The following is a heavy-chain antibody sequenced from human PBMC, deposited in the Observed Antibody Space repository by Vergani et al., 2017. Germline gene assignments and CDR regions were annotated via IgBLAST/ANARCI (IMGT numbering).Heavy chain of an antibody. D-gene: IGHD1-26*01. CDR1: GGSISSSSYY. J-gene: IGHJ5*02. CDR2: IYYSGST. V-gene: IGHV4-39*01. Sequence: QLQLQESGPGLVKPSETLSLTCTVSGGSISSSSYYWGWIRQPPGKGLEWIGSIYYSGSTYYNPSLKSRVTISVATSKNQFSLKLSSVTAADTAVYYCARSSDGAVNWFDPWGQGTLVTVSS. CDR3: ARSSDGAVNWFDP.